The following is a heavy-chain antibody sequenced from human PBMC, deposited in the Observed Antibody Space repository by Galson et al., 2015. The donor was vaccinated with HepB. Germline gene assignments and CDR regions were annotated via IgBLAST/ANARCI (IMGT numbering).Heavy chain of an antibody. J-gene: IGHJ5*02. D-gene: IGHD3-22*01. CDR1: GYTFANYA. CDR2: IDAGNVHI. Sequence: SVKVSCKASGYTFANYAIHWVRQAPGQRLEWMGWIDAGNVHIRYSEKFQGRVTFTWDTSANTAYMALSSLKSEDTAVYYCARDYEGSGPDFWFDPWGQGTLVTVSS. CDR3: ARDYEGSGPDFWFDP. V-gene: IGHV1-3*01.